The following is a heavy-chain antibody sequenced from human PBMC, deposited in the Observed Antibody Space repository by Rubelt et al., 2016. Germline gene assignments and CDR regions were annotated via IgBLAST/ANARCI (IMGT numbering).Heavy chain of an antibody. CDR3: ARERFVLRFLEWFDP. Sequence: QVQLQESGPGLVKPSETLSLTCTVSGGSISSYYWSWIRQPPGKGLEWIGSIYYSGSTYYNPSLKSRVTISVDTSKNQFSLKLSSVTAADTAVYYCARERFVLRFLEWFDPWGQGTLVTVSS. CDR1: GGSISSYY. J-gene: IGHJ5*02. V-gene: IGHV4-59*01. CDR2: IYYSGST. D-gene: IGHD3-3*01.